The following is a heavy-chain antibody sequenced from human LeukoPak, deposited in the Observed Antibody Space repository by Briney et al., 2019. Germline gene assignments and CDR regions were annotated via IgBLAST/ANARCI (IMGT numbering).Heavy chain of an antibody. Sequence: PGGSLRLSYAASGFTFSNAWMSWVRQAPGKGLEWVGRIKSKTDGGTTDYAAPVKGRFTISRDDSKNTLYLQMNSLKTEDTAVYYCTTGSEGYYDSSGYYTYDAFDIWGQGTMVTVSS. J-gene: IGHJ3*02. V-gene: IGHV3-15*01. CDR2: IKSKTDGGTT. D-gene: IGHD3-22*01. CDR3: TTGSEGYYDSSGYYTYDAFDI. CDR1: GFTFSNAW.